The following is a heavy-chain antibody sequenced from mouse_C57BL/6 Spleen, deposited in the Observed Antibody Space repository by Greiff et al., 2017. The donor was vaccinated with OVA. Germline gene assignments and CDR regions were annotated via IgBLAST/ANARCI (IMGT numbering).Heavy chain of an antibody. D-gene: IGHD1-1*01. Sequence: QVQLKESGAELAKPGASVKLSCKASGYTFTSYWMHWVKKRPGQGLEWIGYINPSSGYTKYNQKFKDKATLTADKSSSTAYVQLSSLTYEDSAVYYCARSPITTVVATRYFDVWGTGTTVTVSS. CDR3: ARSPITTVVATRYFDV. CDR2: INPSSGYT. CDR1: GYTFTSYW. V-gene: IGHV1-7*01. J-gene: IGHJ1*03.